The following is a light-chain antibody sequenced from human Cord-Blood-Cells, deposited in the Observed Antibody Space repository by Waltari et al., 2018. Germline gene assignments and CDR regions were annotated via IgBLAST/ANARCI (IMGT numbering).Light chain of an antibody. CDR3: CSYAGSYTNWV. CDR2: DVS. V-gene: IGLV2-11*01. J-gene: IGLJ3*02. CDR1: SSDVCGYNY. Sequence: QSALTQPRSVSGSPGQSVTISCTGTSSDVCGYNYVSWYQQHPGKAPNLMMYDVSKRPLGVLDRFSVPKSGNTAYLTISGRQAEDEADYYCCSYAGSYTNWVFGGGTKLTVL.